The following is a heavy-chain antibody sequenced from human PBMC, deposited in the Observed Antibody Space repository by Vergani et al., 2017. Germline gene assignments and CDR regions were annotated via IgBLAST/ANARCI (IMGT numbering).Heavy chain of an antibody. Sequence: VQLVESGGGLVKPGGSLRLSCAASGFTFSNFSMSWVRQAPGKGLEWVAFIGSSVPYINYADSVKGRFIISRDNTNNSLFLQLRSLRAEDAAVYYCASGISGTRGNYYMDVWCKGTAVTVSS. CDR1: GFTFSNFS. CDR2: IGSSVPYI. V-gene: IGHV3-21*06. D-gene: IGHD1-20*01. J-gene: IGHJ6*03. CDR3: ASGISGTRGNYYMDV.